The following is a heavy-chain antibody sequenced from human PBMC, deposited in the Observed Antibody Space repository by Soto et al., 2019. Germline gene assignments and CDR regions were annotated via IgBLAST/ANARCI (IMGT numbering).Heavy chain of an antibody. V-gene: IGHV1-3*01. D-gene: IGHD5-12*01. J-gene: IGHJ4*02. CDR1: GYTFTSYA. CDR3: ARVGAMATTPRDLDY. Sequence: QVQLVQSGAEVKKPGASVKVSCKASGYTFTSYAMHWVRQAPGQRLEWLGWINAGNGNTKYSQKFQGRVTITRDTSASTAYMELSSLRSEDTAVYYCARVGAMATTPRDLDYWGQGTLVTVSS. CDR2: INAGNGNT.